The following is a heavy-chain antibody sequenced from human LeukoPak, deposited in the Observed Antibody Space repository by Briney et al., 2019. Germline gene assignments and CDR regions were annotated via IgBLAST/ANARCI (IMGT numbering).Heavy chain of an antibody. CDR2: IWYDGSNK. V-gene: IGHV3-33*01. CDR1: GFTFSSYG. J-gene: IGHJ4*02. D-gene: IGHD1-26*01. CDR3: ARQRWDDSGSYFDY. Sequence: PGRSLRLSCAASGFTFSSYGMHWVRQAPGKGLEWVAVIWYDGSNKYYADSVKGRFTNSRDNSKNTLYLQMNSLRAEDTAVYYCARQRWDDSGSYFDYWGQGTLVTVSS.